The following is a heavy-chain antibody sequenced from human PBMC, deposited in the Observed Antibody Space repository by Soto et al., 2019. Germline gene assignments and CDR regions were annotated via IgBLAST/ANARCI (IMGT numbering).Heavy chain of an antibody. D-gene: IGHD2-2*01. Sequence: ESGGGLVQPGGSLRLSCAASGFTFSRYWMSWVRQAPGKGLEWVANIKQDGSEKYYVDSVKGRFTISRDNAKNSLYLQMNSLRAEDTAVYYCARESPVVVPAAIDAFDIWGQGTMVTVSS. CDR2: IKQDGSEK. CDR3: ARESPVVVPAAIDAFDI. V-gene: IGHV3-7*01. CDR1: GFTFSRYW. J-gene: IGHJ3*02.